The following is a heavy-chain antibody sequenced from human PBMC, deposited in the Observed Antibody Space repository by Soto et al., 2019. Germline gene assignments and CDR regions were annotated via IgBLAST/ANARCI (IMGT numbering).Heavy chain of an antibody. CDR3: ARDPTYYYDSSGYYYVFGYSDY. V-gene: IGHV3-21*01. Sequence: GGSLRLSCAASGFTFSSYSMNWVRQAPGKGLEWVSSISSSSSYIYYADSVKGRFTISRDNAKNSLYLQMNSLRAEDTAVYYCARDPTYYYDSSGYYYVFGYSDYWGQGTLVTVSS. J-gene: IGHJ4*02. CDR1: GFTFSSYS. CDR2: ISSSSSYI. D-gene: IGHD3-22*01.